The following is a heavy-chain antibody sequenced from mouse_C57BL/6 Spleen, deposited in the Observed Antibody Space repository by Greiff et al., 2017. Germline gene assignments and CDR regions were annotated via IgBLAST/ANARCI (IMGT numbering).Heavy chain of an antibody. D-gene: IGHD2-5*01. CDR2: IYPGSGNT. CDR1: GYTFTDYY. V-gene: IGHV1-76*01. J-gene: IGHJ3*01. CDR3: ARVYSNYEGWFAY. Sequence: VQLQQSGAELVRPGASVKLSCKASGYTFTDYYINWVKQRPGQGLEWIARIYPGSGNTYYNEKFKGKATLTAEKSSSTAYMQLSSLTSEDSAVYFCARVYSNYEGWFAYWGQGTLGTVSA.